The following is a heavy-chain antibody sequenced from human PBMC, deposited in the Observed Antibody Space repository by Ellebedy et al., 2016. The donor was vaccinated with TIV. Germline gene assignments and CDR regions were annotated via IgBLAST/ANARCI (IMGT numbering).Heavy chain of an antibody. CDR2: INQDGSEK. CDR3: VTDGSYGDYRSPTHAFEF. J-gene: IGHJ3*01. V-gene: IGHV3-7*01. D-gene: IGHD4-17*01. CDR1: GFTFSSYW. Sequence: GGSLRLSCAAPGFTFSSYWMSWVRQAPGKGLEWVANINQDGSEKYYVDSVKGRFTISRDNAKNSLYLQLNGLGADDTAVYYWVTDGSYGDYRSPTHAFEFWGQGTMVTVSS.